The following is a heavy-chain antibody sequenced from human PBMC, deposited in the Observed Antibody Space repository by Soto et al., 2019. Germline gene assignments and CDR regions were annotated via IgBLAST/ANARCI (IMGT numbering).Heavy chain of an antibody. D-gene: IGHD2-2*01. CDR3: ARVPDY. CDR1: GGCISSGDYY. J-gene: IGHJ4*02. CDR2: IYYNGNT. V-gene: IGHV4-30-4*08. Sequence: PSETLSLTCTVSGGCISSGDYYWSWIRQLPGKDLEWIAYIYYNGNTYYTPSLKSRATISLDTSRNQFFLNLNSVTAADTAMYYCARVPDYWGQGILVTVSS.